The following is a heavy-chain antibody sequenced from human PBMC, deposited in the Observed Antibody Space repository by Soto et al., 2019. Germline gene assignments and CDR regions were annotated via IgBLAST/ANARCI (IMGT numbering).Heavy chain of an antibody. J-gene: IGHJ4*02. V-gene: IGHV3-30*04. CDR1: GFTFNTYA. D-gene: IGHD3-10*01. CDR2: VSSDGSNK. CDR3: ARGAITVLRGVDY. Sequence: QVHLEESGGGVVHPGRSLRLSCAASGFTFNTYAVHWVRQAPGKGLEWVAVVSSDGSNKYYSDSVKGRFSLSRDNSNNTLSLQMNSLRTEDTAVYYCARGAITVLRGVDYWGRGTLVTVSS.